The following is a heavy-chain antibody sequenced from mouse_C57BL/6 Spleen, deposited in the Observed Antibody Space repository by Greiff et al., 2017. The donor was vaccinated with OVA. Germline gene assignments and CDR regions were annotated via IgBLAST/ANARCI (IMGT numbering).Heavy chain of an antibody. CDR3: TRWDLC. CDR1: GYTFTDYE. J-gene: IGHJ2*01. CDR2: IDPETGGT. Sequence: VQLQESGAELVRPGASVTLSCKASGYTFTDYEMHWVKQTPVHGLEWIGAIDPETGGTAYNQKFKGKAILTADKSSSTAYMELRSLTSEDSAVYYCTRWDLCWGQGTTLTVSS. D-gene: IGHD2-3*01. V-gene: IGHV1-15*01.